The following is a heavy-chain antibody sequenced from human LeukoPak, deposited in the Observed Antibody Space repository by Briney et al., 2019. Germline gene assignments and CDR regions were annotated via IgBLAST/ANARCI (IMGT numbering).Heavy chain of an antibody. CDR2: IKQDGSEK. CDR3: ARSTARGEGVD. D-gene: IGHD3-16*01. Sequence: GGSLRLSCAASGFTFSSYAMSWVRQAPGKGLEWVANIKQDGSEKYYVDSVKGRFTISRDNAKNSLYLQMNSLRAEDTAVYYCARSTARGEGVDWGQGTLVTVSS. J-gene: IGHJ4*02. V-gene: IGHV3-7*01. CDR1: GFTFSSYA.